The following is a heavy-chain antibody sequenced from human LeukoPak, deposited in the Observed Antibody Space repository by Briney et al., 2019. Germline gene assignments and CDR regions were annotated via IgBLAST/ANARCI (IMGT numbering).Heavy chain of an antibody. Sequence: GGSLRLSCAASGFTVSSNYMSWVRQAPGKGLEWVSVIYSGGSTYYADSVKGRFTISRDNSKNTLYLQMNSLRAEDTAVYYCARERGGYPLGAFDIWGQGTMVTVS. V-gene: IGHV3-66*01. CDR1: GFTVSSNY. CDR3: ARERGGYPLGAFDI. CDR2: IYSGGST. J-gene: IGHJ3*02. D-gene: IGHD3-22*01.